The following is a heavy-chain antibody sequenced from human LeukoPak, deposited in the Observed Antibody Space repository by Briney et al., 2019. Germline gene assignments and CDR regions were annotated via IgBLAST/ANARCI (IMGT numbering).Heavy chain of an antibody. D-gene: IGHD6-13*01. Sequence: SETLSLTCTVSGGSISSGGYYWSWIRQPPGKGLEWIGYIYHSGSTYYNPSLKSRVTISVDTSKNQFSLKLSSVTAADTAVYYCARDTWYSITNWFDPWAREPWSPSPQ. CDR2: IYHSGST. J-gene: IGHJ5*02. CDR3: ARDTWYSITNWFDP. V-gene: IGHV4-30-2*01. CDR1: GGSISSGGYY.